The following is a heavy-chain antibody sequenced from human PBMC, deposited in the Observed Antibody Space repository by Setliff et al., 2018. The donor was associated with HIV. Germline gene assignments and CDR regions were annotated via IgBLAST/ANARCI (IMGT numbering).Heavy chain of an antibody. Sequence: SVKVSCKASGEIPRHYGFNWVRQAPGQGLEWVGSVIPVFGEPHYAQRFQGRVTITADRSSNTAYMEIMSLRSDDTATYYCGRGVLYGLSEYWGPGSLVTVSS. D-gene: IGHD3-10*01. V-gene: IGHV1-69*13. CDR3: GRGVLYGLSEY. CDR1: GEIPRHYG. J-gene: IGHJ4*02. CDR2: VIPVFGEP.